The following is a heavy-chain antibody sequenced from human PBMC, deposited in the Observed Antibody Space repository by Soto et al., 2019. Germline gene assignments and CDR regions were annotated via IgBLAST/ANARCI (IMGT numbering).Heavy chain of an antibody. V-gene: IGHV1-69*13. CDR3: ASLLKCSGGSCYSGYFDY. Sequence: SVKVSCKASGGTFRSYAISWVRQAPGQGLEWMGGIIPIFGTANYAQKFQGRVTITADESTSTAYMELSSLRSEDTAVYYCASLLKCSGGSCYSGYFDYWGQGTLVTVSS. D-gene: IGHD2-15*01. J-gene: IGHJ4*02. CDR2: IIPIFGTA. CDR1: GGTFRSYA.